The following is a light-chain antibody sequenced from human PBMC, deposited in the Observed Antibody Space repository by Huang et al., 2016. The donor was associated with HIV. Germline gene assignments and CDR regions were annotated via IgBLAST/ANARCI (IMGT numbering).Light chain of an antibody. CDR1: QTVSNDY. J-gene: IGKJ1*01. Sequence: EIVLTQSPGTLSLSPGQRLTLSCRSSQTVSNDYLAWYQQKPGQSPRLLIYAASTRAVGIPDRFSGSGSATDVILTVSRLEPKDSAVYYCQQYALSPWTFGHGTKVEI. CDR3: QQYALSPWT. V-gene: IGKV3-20*01. CDR2: AAS.